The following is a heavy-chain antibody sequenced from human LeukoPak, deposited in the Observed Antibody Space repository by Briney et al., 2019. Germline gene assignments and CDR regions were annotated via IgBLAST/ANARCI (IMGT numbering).Heavy chain of an antibody. CDR2: IKSKTDGGTT. V-gene: IGHV3-15*07. J-gene: IGHJ4*02. D-gene: IGHD3-22*01. CDR1: GFTFSSYS. Sequence: GGSLRLSCAASGFTFSSYSMNWVRQAPGKGLEWVGRIKSKTDGGTTDYAAPVKGRFTISRDDSKNTLYLQMNSLKTEDTAVYYCTTDGRGDSSGYSHPDYWGQGTLVTVSS. CDR3: TTDGRGDSSGYSHPDY.